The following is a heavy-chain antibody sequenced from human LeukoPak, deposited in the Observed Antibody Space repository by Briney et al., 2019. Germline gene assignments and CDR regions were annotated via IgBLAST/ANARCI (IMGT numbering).Heavy chain of an antibody. CDR3: ARVKREGYCSSTSCYGYPFDY. CDR1: GFTFNTYG. V-gene: IGHV3-23*01. D-gene: IGHD2-2*01. CDR2: ISGRVGST. Sequence: GGSLRLSCAASGFTFNTYGMSWVRQAPGKGLEWVSAISGRVGSTYYADSVKGRFTISRDNAKNSLYLQMNSLRAEDTAVYYCARVKREGYCSSTSCYGYPFDYWGQGTLVTVSS. J-gene: IGHJ4*02.